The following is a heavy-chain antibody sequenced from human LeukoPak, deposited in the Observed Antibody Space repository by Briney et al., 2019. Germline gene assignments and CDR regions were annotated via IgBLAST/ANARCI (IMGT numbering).Heavy chain of an antibody. Sequence: SVKVSCKASGGTFSSYAISWVRQAPGQGLEWMGRIIPIFGTANYAQKFQGRVTITTDESTSTAYMELSSLRSEDTAVYYCARETYSGSGSYYDVVDYWDQGTLVTVSS. CDR3: ARETYSGSGSYYDVVDY. V-gene: IGHV1-69*05. D-gene: IGHD1-26*01. CDR2: IIPIFGTA. J-gene: IGHJ4*02. CDR1: GGTFSSYA.